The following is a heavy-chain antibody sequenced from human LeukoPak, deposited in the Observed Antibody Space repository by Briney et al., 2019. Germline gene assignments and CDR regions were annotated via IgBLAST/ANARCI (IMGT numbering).Heavy chain of an antibody. Sequence: ASVKVSCKPSGYTFTSFGISWVRQAPGQGLEWMGWIGAYNGDTNYAQKFQGRVTMTTDTSTSTAYMELRSLRSDDTAVYYCTRDHCSGDNCPTFDYWGQGTMVT. J-gene: IGHJ4*02. CDR2: IGAYNGDT. CDR3: TRDHCSGDNCPTFDY. CDR1: GYTFTSFG. V-gene: IGHV1-18*04. D-gene: IGHD2-15*01.